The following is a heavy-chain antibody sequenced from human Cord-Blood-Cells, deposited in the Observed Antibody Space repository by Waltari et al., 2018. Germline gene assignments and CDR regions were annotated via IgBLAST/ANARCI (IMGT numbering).Heavy chain of an antibody. Sequence: EVQLVESGGGLVKPGGSLRLSCAASGFTLSNAWMSWVRQAPGKGLEWVGRIKSKTDGGTTDYAAPVKGRFTISRDDSKNTLYLQMNSLKTEDTAVYYCTTDLDTMVRGVDYWGQGTLVTVSS. J-gene: IGHJ4*02. D-gene: IGHD3-10*01. CDR1: GFTLSNAW. CDR3: TTDLDTMVRGVDY. CDR2: IKSKTDGGTT. V-gene: IGHV3-15*01.